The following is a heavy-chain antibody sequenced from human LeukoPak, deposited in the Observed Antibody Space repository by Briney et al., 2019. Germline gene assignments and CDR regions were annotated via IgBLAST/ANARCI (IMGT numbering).Heavy chain of an antibody. Sequence: SETLSLTCTVSGGSISSYYWSWIRQPPGKGLEWIGYIYYSGSTNYNPSLKSRVTISVDTSKNQFSLKLSSVTAADTAVYYCARTTIFGVVIPEDYWGQGTLVTVSS. J-gene: IGHJ4*02. CDR3: ARTTIFGVVIPEDY. V-gene: IGHV4-59*08. D-gene: IGHD3-3*01. CDR2: IYYSGST. CDR1: GGSISSYY.